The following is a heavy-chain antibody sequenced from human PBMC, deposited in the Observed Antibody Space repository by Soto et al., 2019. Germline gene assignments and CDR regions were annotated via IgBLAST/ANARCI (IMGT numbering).Heavy chain of an antibody. Sequence: SETLSLTCAVYGGSFSGYYWTWIRQPPGTGLEWIGEINHSGSTNYNPSLKSRVTISVDTSKNQFSLNLSSVFAADTAVYYCAVGYSYGFGYYFDYWGKGAPVTVS. D-gene: IGHD5-18*01. CDR1: GGSFSGYY. CDR2: INHSGST. J-gene: IGHJ4*02. CDR3: AVGYSYGFGYYFDY. V-gene: IGHV4-34*01.